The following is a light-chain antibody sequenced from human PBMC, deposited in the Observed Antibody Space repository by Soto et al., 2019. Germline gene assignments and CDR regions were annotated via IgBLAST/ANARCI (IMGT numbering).Light chain of an antibody. CDR1: SSDVGSYNL. CDR2: EGS. Sequence: QSVLTQPASVSVSPGQSITISCTGTSSDVGSYNLVSWYQQHPGKAPKLMIYEGSKRPSGVSNRFSGSKSGNTASLTISGLQAEDEADYYCCSYAGSSTPSYVFGTGTKVTGL. CDR3: CSYAGSSTPSYV. J-gene: IGLJ1*01. V-gene: IGLV2-23*01.